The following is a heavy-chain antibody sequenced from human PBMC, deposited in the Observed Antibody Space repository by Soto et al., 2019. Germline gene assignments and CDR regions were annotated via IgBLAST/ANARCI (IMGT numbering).Heavy chain of an antibody. D-gene: IGHD6-6*01. CDR3: ARFSSSSSNWFDP. CDR2: IYYTGSA. CDR1: GDSISSGGYY. J-gene: IGHJ5*02. Sequence: PSETLSLTCTVSGDSISSGGYYWSWIRQHPGRGLEWIGYIYYTGSAYNNPSLESRVTITVDTSKNQFSLRLSSVTAADTAVYYCARFSSSSSNWFDPWGQGTPVTVSS. V-gene: IGHV4-31*03.